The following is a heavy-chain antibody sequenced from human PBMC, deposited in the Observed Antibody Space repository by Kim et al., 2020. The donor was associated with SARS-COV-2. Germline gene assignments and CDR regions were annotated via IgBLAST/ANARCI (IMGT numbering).Heavy chain of an antibody. J-gene: IGHJ2*01. CDR2: IYYSGST. V-gene: IGHV4-59*01. Sequence: SETLSLTCTVSGGSISSYYWSWIRQPPGKGLEWIGYIYYSGSTNYNPSLKRRVTISVDTSKNQFSLKLSSVTAADTAVYYCARKVGGSYYEWYFDLWGRGTLVTVSS. CDR1: GGSISSYY. CDR3: ARKVGGSYYEWYFDL. D-gene: IGHD1-26*01.